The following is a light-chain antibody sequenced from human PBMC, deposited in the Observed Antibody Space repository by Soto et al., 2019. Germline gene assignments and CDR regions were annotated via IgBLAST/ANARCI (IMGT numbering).Light chain of an antibody. CDR3: QSYDSRLSAYV. Sequence: QSVLTQPPSVSGAPGQRVTISCSGSSSNIGAGFDVHWYRQLPGTAPKLLIYDNSNRPSGVPDRFSGSKSGTSASLAITGLQAEYEAEYYCQSYDSRLSAYVFGSGTKVTVL. V-gene: IGLV1-40*01. CDR1: SSNIGAGFD. J-gene: IGLJ1*01. CDR2: DNS.